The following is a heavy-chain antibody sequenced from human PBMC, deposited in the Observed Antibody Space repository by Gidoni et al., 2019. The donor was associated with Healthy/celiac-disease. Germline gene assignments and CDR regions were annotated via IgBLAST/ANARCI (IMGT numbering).Heavy chain of an antibody. CDR3: ARDRDPEGGWDDY. D-gene: IGHD1-26*01. V-gene: IGHV3-21*01. CDR2: IISSSIYI. Sequence: EVQLVESGGGLVKPGGSLRLSCPASGFTFSSYSMNWVRQAPGKGLEWVSSIISSSIYIYYADSVKGRFTISRDNAKNSLYLQMNSLRAEDTAVYYCARDRDPEGGWDDYWGQGTLVTVSS. J-gene: IGHJ4*02. CDR1: GFTFSSYS.